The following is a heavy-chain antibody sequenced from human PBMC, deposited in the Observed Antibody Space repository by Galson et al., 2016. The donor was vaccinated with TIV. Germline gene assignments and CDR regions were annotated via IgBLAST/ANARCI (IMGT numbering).Heavy chain of an antibody. CDR3: HVVMTSGDSYGLDV. V-gene: IGHV1-69*02. D-gene: IGHD2-15*01. J-gene: IGHJ6*02. CDR1: GSTFHRYT. CDR2: IVPILGMT. Sequence: SVKVSCKASGSTFHRYTISWVRQAPGQGLEWMGRIVPILGMTNYAEKFQGRVTITADRSTSTAYMELSSLRSEDTAVYYSHVVMTSGDSYGLDVWGQGTTVTVCS.